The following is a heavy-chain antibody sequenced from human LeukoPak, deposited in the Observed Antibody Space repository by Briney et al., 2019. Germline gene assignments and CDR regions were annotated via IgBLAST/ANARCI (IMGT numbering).Heavy chain of an antibody. CDR2: INHRGTT. Sequence: SETLSLTCAVYGGSFSDYYWIWIRQPPGKGLEWIAEINHRGTTNYNPSLKSRLSLSVDTSNRHFSLKQTSVTAADTAVYYCARAFDYYFDYWSQGTLVTVSS. V-gene: IGHV4-34*01. CDR1: GGSFSDYY. J-gene: IGHJ4*02. CDR3: ARAFDYYFDY. D-gene: IGHD2-21*01.